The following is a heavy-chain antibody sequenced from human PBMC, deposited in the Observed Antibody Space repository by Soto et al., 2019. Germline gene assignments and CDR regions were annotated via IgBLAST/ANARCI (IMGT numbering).Heavy chain of an antibody. CDR1: GFTFSRYE. J-gene: IGHJ6*02. Sequence: HRGGSLRLSCAASGFTFSRYEMNWVRQAPGKGLEWVSYISSSGSTIYYADSVKGRFTISRDNAKNSLYLQMNSLRAEDTAVYYCARVRENLYHYYGMDVWGQGTKVTVSS. CDR3: ARVRENLYHYYGMDV. D-gene: IGHD1-26*01. V-gene: IGHV3-48*03. CDR2: ISSSGSTI.